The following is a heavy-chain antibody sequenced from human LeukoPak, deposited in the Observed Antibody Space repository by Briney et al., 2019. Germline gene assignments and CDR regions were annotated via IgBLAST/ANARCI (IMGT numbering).Heavy chain of an antibody. CDR3: ARGLGYSSSWYQY. Sequence: PSETLSLTCAVYGGSFSGYYWSWIRQPPGKGLEWIGEINHSGSTNYNPSLKSRVTISVDTSKNQFSLKLSSVTAADTAVYYCARGLGYSSSWYQYWGQVTLVTVSS. J-gene: IGHJ4*02. D-gene: IGHD6-13*01. CDR2: INHSGST. V-gene: IGHV4-34*01. CDR1: GGSFSGYY.